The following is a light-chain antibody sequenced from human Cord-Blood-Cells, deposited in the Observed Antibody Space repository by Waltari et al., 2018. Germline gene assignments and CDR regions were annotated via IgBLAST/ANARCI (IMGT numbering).Light chain of an antibody. CDR2: YDS. J-gene: IGLJ3*02. CDR1: NIGSKS. CDR3: QVWDSSSDLWV. V-gene: IGLV3-21*04. Sequence: SYVLTQPPSVSVAPGKTARITCGGNNIGSKSVHWYQQKPGQPPVLVIYYDSDRPSGIPERFSGSNSGNTATLTISRVEAGDEADYYCQVWDSSSDLWVFGGGTKLTVL.